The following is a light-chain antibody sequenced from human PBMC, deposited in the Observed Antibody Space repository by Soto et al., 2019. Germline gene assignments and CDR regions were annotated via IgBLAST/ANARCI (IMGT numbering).Light chain of an antibody. CDR2: AAV. V-gene: IGKV1-16*01. CDR1: QGIRNY. J-gene: IGKJ1*01. CDR3: QQYNVYPRT. Sequence: DIHMTQSPSSLSASVGDRVTITCRASQGIRNYLAWFQQKPGKAPKSLIYAAVSLQSGAPSRFSASGSGTDFTLTISSLQPDDFATYYCQQYNVYPRTFGQGTKVEIK.